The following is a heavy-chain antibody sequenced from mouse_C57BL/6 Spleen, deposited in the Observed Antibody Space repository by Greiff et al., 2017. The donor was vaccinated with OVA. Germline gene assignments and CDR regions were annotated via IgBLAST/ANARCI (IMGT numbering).Heavy chain of an antibody. J-gene: IGHJ1*03. Sequence: EVKVVESGGGLVKPGGSLKLSCAASGFTFSSYTMSWVRQTPEKRLEWVATISGGGGNTYYPDSVKGRFTISRDNAKNTLYLQMSSLRSEDTALYYCARQGIYYYGSSYKDHWYFDVWGTGTTVTVSS. CDR3: ARQGIYYYGSSYKDHWYFDV. V-gene: IGHV5-9*01. CDR2: ISGGGGNT. D-gene: IGHD1-1*01. CDR1: GFTFSSYT.